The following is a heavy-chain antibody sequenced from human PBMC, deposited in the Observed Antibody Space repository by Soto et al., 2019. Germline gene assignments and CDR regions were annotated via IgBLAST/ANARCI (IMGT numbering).Heavy chain of an antibody. V-gene: IGHV1-3*01. Sequence: GASVKVSCKASGYTFTSYDMHWVRQATGQGLEWMGWINANNGNTRYSQKFQGRVTITRDTSASTAYMELSSLRSEDTAVYYCARMVYSSRTFDYWGQGTLVTVSS. J-gene: IGHJ4*02. CDR1: GYTFTSYD. CDR3: ARMVYSSRTFDY. D-gene: IGHD5-18*01. CDR2: INANNGNT.